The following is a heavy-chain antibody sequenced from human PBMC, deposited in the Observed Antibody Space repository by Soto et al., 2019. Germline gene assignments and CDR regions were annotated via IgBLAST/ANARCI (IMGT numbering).Heavy chain of an antibody. J-gene: IGHJ6*02. CDR1: GGSISSGGYY. D-gene: IGHD2-2*02. Sequence: QVQLQESGPGLVKPSQTLSLTCTVSGGSISSGGYYWSWIRQHPGKGLEWIGYIYYSGSTYYNPSLKSRVTISVDTSKNQFSLKLSSVTAADTAVYYCARERGGYCSSTSCYRGRYYYYGMDVWGQGTTVTVSS. CDR3: ARERGGYCSSTSCYRGRYYYYGMDV. V-gene: IGHV4-31*03. CDR2: IYYSGST.